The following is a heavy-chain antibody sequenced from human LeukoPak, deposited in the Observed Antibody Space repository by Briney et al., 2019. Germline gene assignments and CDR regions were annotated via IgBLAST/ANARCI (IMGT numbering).Heavy chain of an antibody. Sequence: PGGSLRLSCAASGLTVSSNYMSWVRQAPGKGLEWVSLIYDDHSTYYADSVKGRFTISRDSSKNTLYLQMNSLRAEDTAVYYCATVHGPGGYYFDFWGQGTLVTVSS. CDR1: GLTVSSNY. CDR2: IYDDHST. V-gene: IGHV3-53*01. J-gene: IGHJ4*02. CDR3: ATVHGPGGYYFDF. D-gene: IGHD3-10*01.